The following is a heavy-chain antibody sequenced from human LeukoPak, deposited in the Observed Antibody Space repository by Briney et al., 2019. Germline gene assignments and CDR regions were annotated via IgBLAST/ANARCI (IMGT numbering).Heavy chain of an antibody. CDR2: INPNSGGT. D-gene: IGHD5-24*01. CDR1: GYTFTGYY. Sequence: ASVKVSCKASGYTFTGYYMHWVRQAPGQGLEWMGWINPNSGGTNYAQKFQGRVTMTRDTSISTAYMELSRLRSDDTAVYYCARVRSDGYNYLGYWGQGTLVTVSS. V-gene: IGHV1-2*02. J-gene: IGHJ4*02. CDR3: ARVRSDGYNYLGY.